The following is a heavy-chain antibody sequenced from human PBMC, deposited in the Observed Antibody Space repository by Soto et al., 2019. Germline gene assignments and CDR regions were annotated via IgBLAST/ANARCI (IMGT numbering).Heavy chain of an antibody. CDR1: GGTFGNSA. CDR2: IIPIFPTP. J-gene: IGHJ6*02. V-gene: IGHV1-69*12. CDR3: ARDKDRPQIGGNYYSALDV. Sequence: QVQLVQSGAEVKKPGSSVTVSCKASGGTFGNSAISWVRQAPGQGLEWMGGIIPIFPTPAYAQKYQGRVTISADESTSTAYMELTSLRSEDTAVYYCARDKDRPQIGGNYYSALDVWGQGTTVTVSS.